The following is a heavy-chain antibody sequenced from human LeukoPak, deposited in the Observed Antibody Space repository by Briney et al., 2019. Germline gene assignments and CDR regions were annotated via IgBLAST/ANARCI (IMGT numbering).Heavy chain of an antibody. CDR2: ISYDGSNK. CDR1: GFTFSSYA. D-gene: IGHD3-10*01. Sequence: PGRSLRLSCAASGFTFSSYAMHWVRQAPGKGLEWVAVISYDGSNKYYADSVKGRFTISRDNSKNTLYLQMNSLRSEDTAVYYCARELGGFGESEVLKRFDPWGQGTLVTVSS. V-gene: IGHV3-30*04. CDR3: ARELGGFGESEVLKRFDP. J-gene: IGHJ5*02.